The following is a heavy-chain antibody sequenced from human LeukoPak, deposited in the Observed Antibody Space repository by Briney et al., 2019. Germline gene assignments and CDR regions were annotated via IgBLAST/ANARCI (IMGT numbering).Heavy chain of an antibody. V-gene: IGHV1-46*01. CDR2: INTSGSST. Sequence: GTSVKVSGKASGYSFTSHYMHWVRQAPGQRVGWMGGINTSGSSTLYAQKVQGRVTMTRDMSTTTDYMELSSLRSEDTAVYYCARDNSVGDIAWWFDPWGQGTLVTVSS. J-gene: IGHJ5*02. CDR1: GYSFTSHY. CDR3: ARDNSVGDIAWWFDP. D-gene: IGHD3-16*02.